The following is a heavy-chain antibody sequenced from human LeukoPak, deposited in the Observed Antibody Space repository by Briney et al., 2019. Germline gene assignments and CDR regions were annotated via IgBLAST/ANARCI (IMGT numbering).Heavy chain of an antibody. CDR1: GYTFSGYG. J-gene: IGHJ4*02. CDR3: AREAGDGSGSYYNEGYFDY. V-gene: IGHV1-18*01. Sequence: GASVKVSCKASGYTFSGYGITWVRQAPGQGLEWMGWISAYNGNTNYAQKLQGRVTMTTDTSTSTAYMELRSLRSDDTAVYYCAREAGDGSGSYYNEGYFDYWGQGTLVTVSS. CDR2: ISAYNGNT. D-gene: IGHD3-10*01.